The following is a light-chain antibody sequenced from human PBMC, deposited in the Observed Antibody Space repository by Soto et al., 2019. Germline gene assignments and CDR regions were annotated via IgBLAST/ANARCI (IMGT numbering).Light chain of an antibody. Sequence: QSARTQPASVSGSPGQSITISWTVTSSDVGGYNYVSWYQQHPGKAPKLMIYEVSNRPSGVSNRFSGSKSGNTASLTISGLQAEDEADYYCSSYTSSSTPLFGGGTKLTVL. CDR2: EVS. CDR3: SSYTSSSTPL. J-gene: IGLJ2*01. V-gene: IGLV2-14*01. CDR1: SSDVGGYNY.